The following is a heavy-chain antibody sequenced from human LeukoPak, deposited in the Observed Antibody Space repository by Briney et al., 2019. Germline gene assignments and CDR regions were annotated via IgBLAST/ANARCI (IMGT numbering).Heavy chain of an antibody. Sequence: SGGSLRLSCAASGFTFSSYAMSWVRQAPGKGLEWVSAISGNGGSTYYADSVKGRFTISRDNSKNTLYLQMNSLRAEDTAVYYCAKAYGYCSSTSCYTEGHWFDPWGQGTLVTVSS. J-gene: IGHJ5*02. D-gene: IGHD2-2*01. CDR1: GFTFSSYA. V-gene: IGHV3-23*01. CDR3: AKAYGYCSSTSCYTEGHWFDP. CDR2: ISGNGGST.